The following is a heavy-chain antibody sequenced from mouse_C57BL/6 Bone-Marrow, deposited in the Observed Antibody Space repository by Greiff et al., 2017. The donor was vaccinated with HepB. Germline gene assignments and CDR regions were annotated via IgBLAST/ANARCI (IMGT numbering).Heavy chain of an antibody. Sequence: QVQLQQSGAELVRPGTSVKVSCKASGYAFTNYLIEWVKQRPGQGLEWIGVINPGSGGTNYNEKFKGKATMTADKSSSTAYMQLSSLTSEDSAVYFCARGYGSSWGQGTTLTVSS. V-gene: IGHV1-54*01. D-gene: IGHD1-1*01. CDR2: INPGSGGT. CDR3: ARGYGSS. J-gene: IGHJ2*01. CDR1: GYAFTNYL.